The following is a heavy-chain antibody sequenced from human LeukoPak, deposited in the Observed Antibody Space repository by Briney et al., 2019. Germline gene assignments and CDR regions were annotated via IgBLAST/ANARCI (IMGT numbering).Heavy chain of an antibody. D-gene: IGHD6-19*01. CDR2: IYYSGST. CDR3: ARDNYSSGWYSGVWFDP. J-gene: IGHJ5*02. Sequence: SETLSLTCTVSGGSISSYYWSWIRQPPGKGLEGIGYIYYSGSTNYNPSLKSRVTISVDTSKNQFSLKLSSVTAADTAVYYCARDNYSSGWYSGVWFDPWGQGTLVTVSS. CDR1: GGSISSYY. V-gene: IGHV4-59*01.